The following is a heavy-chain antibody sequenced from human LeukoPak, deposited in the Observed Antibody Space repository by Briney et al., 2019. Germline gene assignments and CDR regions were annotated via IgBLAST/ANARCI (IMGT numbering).Heavy chain of an antibody. Sequence: SETLSLTCTVSGGSISSSSYYWGWIRQPPGKGLEWIGSIYYSGSTYYNPSLKSRVTVSVDTSKNQFSLKLSSVTAADTAVYYCARNPLGDSSGYDAFDIWGQGTMVTVSS. D-gene: IGHD3-22*01. CDR1: GGSISSSSYY. J-gene: IGHJ3*02. CDR2: IYYSGST. V-gene: IGHV4-39*01. CDR3: ARNPLGDSSGYDAFDI.